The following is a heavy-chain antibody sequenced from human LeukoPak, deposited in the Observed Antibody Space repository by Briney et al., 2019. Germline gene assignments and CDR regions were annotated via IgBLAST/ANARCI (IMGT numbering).Heavy chain of an antibody. CDR1: GFTFSNYW. CDR3: ARPVTGTYAPLEY. Sequence: QPGGSLRLSCAASGFTFSNYWMHWVRQAPGKGLVYVSRINSDGSSANYADSVQGRFTISRDNAKNTLSLEMNSLRADDTAVYYCARPVTGTYAPLEYWGQGTLVTVSS. CDR2: INSDGSSA. J-gene: IGHJ4*02. V-gene: IGHV3-74*01. D-gene: IGHD1-1*01.